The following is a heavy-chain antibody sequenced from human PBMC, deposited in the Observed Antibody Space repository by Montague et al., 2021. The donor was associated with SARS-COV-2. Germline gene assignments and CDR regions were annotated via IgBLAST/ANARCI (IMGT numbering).Heavy chain of an antibody. V-gene: IGHV4-34*01. CDR1: GGSFSGYD. CDR2: INHSGST. J-gene: IGHJ4*02. CDR3: ARAIVDVTMMVVVMTGVEHYFDF. D-gene: IGHD3-22*01. Sequence: SETLSLTCAVYGGSFSGYDWSWIRQSPGKGLEWIGEINHSGSTNYNPSLKSRVSISVDTSKNQFSLKLSSVTAADTAVYYCARAIVDVTMMVVVMTGVEHYFDFWGQGTLVTVSS.